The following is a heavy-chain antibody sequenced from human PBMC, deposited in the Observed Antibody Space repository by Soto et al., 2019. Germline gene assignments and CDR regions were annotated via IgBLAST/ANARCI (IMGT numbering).Heavy chain of an antibody. CDR3: ASESVQHNWFDP. D-gene: IGHD5-18*01. V-gene: IGHV3-21*01. Sequence: EVQLVESGGGLVKPGGSLRLSCAASGFTFSSYSMNWVRQAPGTGLEWVSSISSSSSYIYSADSVKGRFTISRDNAKNSLYLQMNSLRAEDTAVYYCASESVQHNWFDPLCQGHLVTVSS. CDR1: GFTFSSYS. CDR2: ISSSSSYI. J-gene: IGHJ5*02.